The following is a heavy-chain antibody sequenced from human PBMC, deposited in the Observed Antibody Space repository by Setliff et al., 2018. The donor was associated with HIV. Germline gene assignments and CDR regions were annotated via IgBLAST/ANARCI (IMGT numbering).Heavy chain of an antibody. D-gene: IGHD3-3*01. CDR3: ARRPYYDSWSGHQAFDV. J-gene: IGHJ3*01. Sequence: PGEPLKISCKGSGYSFTTYWIGWVRQMPGKGLEWMGIIYPYDSDTRYNPSFQGHVTISADKSISTAYVQWSGLKASDTAIYYCARRPYYDSWSGHQAFDVWGQGAMVTVSS. V-gene: IGHV5-51*01. CDR1: GYSFTTYW. CDR2: IYPYDSDT.